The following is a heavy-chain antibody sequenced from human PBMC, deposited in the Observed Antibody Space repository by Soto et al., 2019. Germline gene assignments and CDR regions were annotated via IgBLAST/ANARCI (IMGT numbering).Heavy chain of an antibody. CDR3: ARVRAGLKRYYYYGMDV. J-gene: IGHJ6*02. CDR1: GFTFEDYG. D-gene: IGHD6-19*01. V-gene: IGHV3-20*04. CDR2: INWNGGST. Sequence: GGSLRLSCAASGFTFEDYGMGWVRQDPGKGMEWVSGINWNGGSTGYADSVKGRFTSSRDNAKNSLYLQMNSLRAEDTALYYCARVRAGLKRYYYYGMDVWGQGPTVTVSS.